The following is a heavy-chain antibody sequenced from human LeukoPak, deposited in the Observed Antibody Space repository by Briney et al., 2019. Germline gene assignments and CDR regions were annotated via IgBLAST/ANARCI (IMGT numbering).Heavy chain of an antibody. Sequence: GGSLRLSCAASGFTFSSYGMHWVRQAPGKGLEWVAFIRYDGTDKYYADSVKGRFTISRDNSKNTLYLQMNSLRAEDTAVYYCAKEAPGGYYDSSGCPDYCGQGTLVTVSS. J-gene: IGHJ4*02. CDR1: GFTFSSYG. V-gene: IGHV3-30*02. D-gene: IGHD3-22*01. CDR2: IRYDGTDK. CDR3: AKEAPGGYYDSSGCPDY.